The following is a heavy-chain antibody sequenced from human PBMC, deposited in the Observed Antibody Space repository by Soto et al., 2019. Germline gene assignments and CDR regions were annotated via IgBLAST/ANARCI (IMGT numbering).Heavy chain of an antibody. CDR3: ARSFYIVVVVAATFHYGMDV. V-gene: IGHV4-34*01. CDR1: GGSFSGYY. J-gene: IGHJ6*02. Sequence: TSETLYLTCAVYGGSFSGYYWSWIRQPPGKGLEWIGEINHSGSTNYNPSLKSRVTISVDTSKNQFSLKLSSVTAADTAVYYCARSFYIVVVVAATFHYGMDVWGQGTTVTVSS. D-gene: IGHD2-15*01. CDR2: INHSGST.